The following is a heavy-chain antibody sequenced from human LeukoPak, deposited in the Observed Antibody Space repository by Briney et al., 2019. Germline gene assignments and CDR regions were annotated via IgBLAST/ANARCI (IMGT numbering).Heavy chain of an antibody. Sequence: PGGSLRLPCAASGFTVSSNYMSWVRQAPGKGLEWVSVIYSGGSTYYADSVKGRFTISRDNSKNTLYLQMNSLRAEDTAVYYCARVGSSGWYFDYWGQGTLVTVSS. V-gene: IGHV3-66*01. CDR1: GFTVSSNY. CDR2: IYSGGST. CDR3: ARVGSSGWYFDY. D-gene: IGHD6-19*01. J-gene: IGHJ4*02.